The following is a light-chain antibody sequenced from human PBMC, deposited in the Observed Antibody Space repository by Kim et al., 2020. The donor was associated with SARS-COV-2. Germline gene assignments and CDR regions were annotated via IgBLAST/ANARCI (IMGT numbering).Light chain of an antibody. J-gene: IGKJ1*01. V-gene: IGKV1-5*03. Sequence: DIQMTQSPSTLSAAVGDRVTITCRASQSISSWLAWYQEKPGIAPKLLIYKESNLESGVPSRFSGSGYETEFTLTISSLQPDDVATYYCQQYNGYPWTFGQGTKVEIK. CDR1: QSISSW. CDR2: KES. CDR3: QQYNGYPWT.